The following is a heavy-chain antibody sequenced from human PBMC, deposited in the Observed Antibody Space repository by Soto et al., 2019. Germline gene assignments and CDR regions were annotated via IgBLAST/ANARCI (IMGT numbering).Heavy chain of an antibody. Sequence: SVKVSCKASGGTFSSYTISWARQAPGQGLEWMGRIIPILGIANYAQKFQGRVTITADKSTSTAYMALSSLRSEDTAVYYCAKHSPIGSLFSDHDDIDSCGQRSPVTVSS. D-gene: IGHD5-12*01. J-gene: IGHJ5*01. CDR2: IIPILGIA. V-gene: IGHV1-69*02. CDR3: AKHSPIGSLFSDHDDIDS. CDR1: GGTFSSYT.